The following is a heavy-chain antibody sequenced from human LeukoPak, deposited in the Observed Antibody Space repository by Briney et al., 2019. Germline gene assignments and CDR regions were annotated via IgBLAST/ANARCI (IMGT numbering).Heavy chain of an antibody. CDR3: AKDLGYGSGSSYKGHDY. D-gene: IGHD3-10*01. J-gene: IGHJ4*02. CDR2: ISGSGGST. Sequence: GGSLRLSCAASGFTFSSYAMSWVRQAPGKGLEWVSAISGSGGSTYYADSVKGRFTISRDNSKNTLYLQMNSLRAEDTAVYYCAKDLGYGSGSSYKGHDYWGQGTLVTVSS. V-gene: IGHV3-23*01. CDR1: GFTFSSYA.